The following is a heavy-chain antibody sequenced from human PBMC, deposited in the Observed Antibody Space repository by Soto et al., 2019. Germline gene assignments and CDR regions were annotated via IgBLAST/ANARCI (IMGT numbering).Heavy chain of an antibody. D-gene: IGHD1-26*01. CDR1: GGSISSGDYY. CDR2: IYYSGST. Sequence: SETLSLTCTVSGGSISSGDYYWSWIRQPPGKGLEWIGYIYYSGSTYYNPSLKSRVTISVDTSKNSLYLQMNSLRDEDTAVYYCAGATTFYYYGMDVWGQGTTVTVSS. CDR3: AGATTFYYYGMDV. J-gene: IGHJ6*02. V-gene: IGHV4-30-4*01.